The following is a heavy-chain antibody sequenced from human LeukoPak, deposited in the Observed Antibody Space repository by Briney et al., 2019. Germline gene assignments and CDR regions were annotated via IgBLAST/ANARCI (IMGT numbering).Heavy chain of an antibody. CDR1: GYTFTSYA. V-gene: IGHV1-3*01. CDR2: INAGNGNT. Sequence: ASVKVSCKASGYTFTSYAMHWVRQAPGQRLEWMGWINAGNGNTKYSQKFQGRVTITRDTSASTAYMELSSLRSEDTAVYYCARPRTGGWIHDVYDIWGQGTLVTVSS. J-gene: IGHJ3*02. D-gene: IGHD6-19*01. CDR3: ARPRTGGWIHDVYDI.